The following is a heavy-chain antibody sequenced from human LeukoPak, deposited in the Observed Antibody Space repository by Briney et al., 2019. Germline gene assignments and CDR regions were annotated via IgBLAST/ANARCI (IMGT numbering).Heavy chain of an antibody. CDR2: IIPILGIA. Sequence: ASVKVSCKASGGTFSSYAISWLRQAPCQGLEWMGRIIPILGIANYAQKFQGRVTITADKSTSTAYMELSSLRSEDTAVYYCARDAAAGTVSYFDYWGQGTLVTVSS. V-gene: IGHV1-69*04. CDR3: ARDAAAGTVSYFDY. D-gene: IGHD6-13*01. J-gene: IGHJ4*02. CDR1: GGTFSSYA.